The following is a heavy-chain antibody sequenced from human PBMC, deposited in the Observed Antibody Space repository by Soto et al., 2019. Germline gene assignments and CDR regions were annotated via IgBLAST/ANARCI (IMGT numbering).Heavy chain of an antibody. CDR1: GGSVSSGTYS. CDR3: SRYQPRGGWGIYY. D-gene: IGHD7-27*01. Sequence: PSETLSLTCTVSGGSVSSGTYSWSWIRQPPGKGLDWIGYVYYSGGTNYNPSLKSRVTISVDTSKNQFSLKLNSVTAADTAVYYFSRYQPRGGWGIYYWGQGMLVTVSS. V-gene: IGHV4-61*01. J-gene: IGHJ4*02. CDR2: VYYSGGT.